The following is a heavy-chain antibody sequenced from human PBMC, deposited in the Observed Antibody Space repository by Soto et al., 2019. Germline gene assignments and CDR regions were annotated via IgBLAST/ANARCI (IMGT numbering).Heavy chain of an antibody. V-gene: IGHV3-48*02. CDR1: GFTFKSSS. CDR3: ARDVYDSSGYRLDY. D-gene: IGHD3-22*01. CDR2: ISGTSGTI. J-gene: IGHJ4*02. Sequence: GGSLRLSCAASGFTFKSSSMTWVRQAPGTGLEWISYISGTSGTIFYADSVKGRFTIFRDNDKNSVFLQMNSLRDEDTALYYCARDVYDSSGYRLDYWGQGTLVTVSS.